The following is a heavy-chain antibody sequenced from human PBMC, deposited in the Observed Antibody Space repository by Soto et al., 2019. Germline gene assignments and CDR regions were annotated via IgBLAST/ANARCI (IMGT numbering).Heavy chain of an antibody. J-gene: IGHJ3*02. CDR1: RYTFTSYY. Sequence: ASLKVSCKASRYTFTSYYMHWVRQAPGQGLEWMGIINPSGGSTSYAQKFKGRVTMTRDTSTSTVYMELSSLRSEDTAVYYCASLGGSGYYYNMDAVDIWGQGTMVTVSS. CDR3: ASLGGSGYYYNMDAVDI. CDR2: INPSGGST. V-gene: IGHV1-46*01. D-gene: IGHD3-22*01.